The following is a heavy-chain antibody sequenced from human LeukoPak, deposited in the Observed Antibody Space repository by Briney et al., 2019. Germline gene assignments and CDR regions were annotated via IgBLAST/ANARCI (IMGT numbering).Heavy chain of an antibody. V-gene: IGHV7-4-1*02. Sequence: GASVKVSCKASGYTFTSYAMNWVRQAPGQGLEWMGWINTNTGNPTYAQGFTGRFVFSLDTSVSTAYLQISSLKAEDTAVYYCARVIAGITMVRGVIETGPTRYYYYGMDVWGQGTTVTVSS. CDR3: ARVIAGITMVRGVIETGPTRYYYYGMDV. CDR1: GYTFTSYA. J-gene: IGHJ6*02. CDR2: INTNTGNP. D-gene: IGHD3-10*01.